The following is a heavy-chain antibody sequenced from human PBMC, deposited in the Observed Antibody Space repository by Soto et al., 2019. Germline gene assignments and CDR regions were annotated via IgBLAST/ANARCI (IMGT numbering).Heavy chain of an antibody. CDR1: DC. CDR2: IYYSGST. V-gene: IGHV4-39*01. D-gene: IGHD4-17*01. Sequence: DCRSRIKKTPGKGLEWIGSIYYSGSTYYNPSLKSRVTISVDTSKNQFSLKLSSVTAADTAVYYCARHEDYGDYDLCWFDPWGQGTLVTVSS. CDR3: ARHEDYGDYDLCWFDP. J-gene: IGHJ5*02.